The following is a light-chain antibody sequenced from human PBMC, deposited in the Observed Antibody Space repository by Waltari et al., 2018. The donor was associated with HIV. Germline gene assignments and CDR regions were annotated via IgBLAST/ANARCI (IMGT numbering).Light chain of an antibody. CDR2: RNN. J-gene: IGLJ3*02. Sequence: QSVLTQPPSASGTPGQRVTLPCSGGSSNIGSHFVYWYRQVAGTTPKLRIFRNNKRPSGVPDRFSGSKSGTSASLSISGLRPEDEADYYCATWDDSSSGSWVFGGGTKVTVL. V-gene: IGLV1-47*01. CDR1: SSNIGSHF. CDR3: ATWDDSSSGSWV.